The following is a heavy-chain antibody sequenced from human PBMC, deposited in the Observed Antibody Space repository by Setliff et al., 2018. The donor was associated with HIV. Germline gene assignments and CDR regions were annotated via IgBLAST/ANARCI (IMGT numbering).Heavy chain of an antibody. CDR3: ARGPRPVDVDYYYMDV. J-gene: IGHJ6*03. CDR1: GGSISSGSYY. V-gene: IGHV4-61*02. Sequence: ASETLSLTCTVSGGSISSGSYYWSWSRQPAGKGLEWIGRIYTTGITNYIPSLKSRVTISLDTSKNQFSLKLTSVTAADTAVYYCARGPRPVDVDYYYMDVWGKGTTVTVSS. CDR2: IYTTGIT.